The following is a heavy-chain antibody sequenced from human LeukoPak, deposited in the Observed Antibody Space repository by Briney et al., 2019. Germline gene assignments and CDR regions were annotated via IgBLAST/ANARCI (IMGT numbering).Heavy chain of an antibody. V-gene: IGHV1-2*06. J-gene: IGHJ4*02. CDR3: ARDVGYSYGYGFDY. CDR2: INPNSGGT. CDR1: GYTFTGYY. Sequence: ASVKVSCKASGYTFTGYYMHWVRQAPGQGLEWMGRINPNSGGTNYAQKFQGRVTMTRNTSISTAYMELSSLRSEDTAVYYCARDVGYSYGYGFDYWGQGTLVTVSS. D-gene: IGHD5-18*01.